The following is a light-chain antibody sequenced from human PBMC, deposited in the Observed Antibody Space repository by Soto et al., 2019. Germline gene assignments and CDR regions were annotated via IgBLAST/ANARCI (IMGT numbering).Light chain of an antibody. CDR2: GAS. V-gene: IGKV1-9*01. J-gene: IGKJ3*01. CDR3: QQLNSFPIP. CDR1: QGISSF. Sequence: IQLTQSPSSLSAYVGDRVTITCRASQGISSFLAWYQQKPGKAPKLLIYGASTLQSGVPSRFSGSGSGTDFTLTIGSLQPEDFATYYCQQLNSFPIPFGPGTKVDIK.